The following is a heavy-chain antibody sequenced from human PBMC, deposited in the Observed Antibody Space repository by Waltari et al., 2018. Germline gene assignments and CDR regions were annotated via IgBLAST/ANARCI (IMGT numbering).Heavy chain of an antibody. CDR3: ASRAVAGNNFDY. CDR1: GGSIHIHNW. J-gene: IGHJ4*02. CDR2: IYHTGST. V-gene: IGHV4-4*02. D-gene: IGHD6-19*01. Sequence: QVQLQESGPGLVKPLGTLSLTCAASGGSIHIHNWWSWVRQAPGKGLDWIGEIYHTGSTNYNPALKSRVTISVDKSRNHFSLNLTSVTVADTALYYCASRAVAGNNFDYWGQGRLVTVSS.